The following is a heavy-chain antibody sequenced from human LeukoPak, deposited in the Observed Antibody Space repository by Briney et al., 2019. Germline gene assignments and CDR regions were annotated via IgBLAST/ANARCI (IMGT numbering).Heavy chain of an antibody. D-gene: IGHD3-22*01. CDR3: AKNRYDSSGYTYFDY. Sequence: GGSLRLSCAASGFTFSSYAMSWVRQAPGKGLEWVLAISGSGGSTYYADSVKGRFTISRDNSKNTLYLQMNSLRAEDTAVYYCAKNRYDSSGYTYFDYWGQGTLVTVSS. CDR1: GFTFSSYA. V-gene: IGHV3-23*01. CDR2: ISGSGGST. J-gene: IGHJ4*02.